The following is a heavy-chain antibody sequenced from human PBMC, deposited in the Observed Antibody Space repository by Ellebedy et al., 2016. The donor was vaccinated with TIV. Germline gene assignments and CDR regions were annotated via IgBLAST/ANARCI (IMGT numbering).Heavy chain of an antibody. Sequence: MPSETLSLTCTVSGGSISSSTYYWVWIRQPPGKGLEWIGSIYYSGTTYYNPSLKSRVTMSVDTSKNQFSLKLSSVTAVDTAVYYCALSSGGEAFDIWGQGTTVTVSS. CDR3: ALSSGGEAFDI. CDR1: GGSISSSTYY. CDR2: IYYSGTT. J-gene: IGHJ3*02. V-gene: IGHV4-39*07. D-gene: IGHD3-22*01.